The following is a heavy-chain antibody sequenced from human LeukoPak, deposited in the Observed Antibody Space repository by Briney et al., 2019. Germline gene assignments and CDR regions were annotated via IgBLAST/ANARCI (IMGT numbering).Heavy chain of an antibody. D-gene: IGHD2-15*01. J-gene: IGHJ5*02. V-gene: IGHV1-8*01. CDR1: GYTFTSYD. CDR3: ARASGYCSGGSCYGGNWFDP. CDR2: MNPNSGNT. Sequence: EASVKVSCKASGYTFTSYDINWVRQATGQGREWMGWMNPNSGNTGYAQKFQGRVTMTRNTSISTAYMELSSLRSEDTAVYYCARASGYCSGGSCYGGNWFDPWGQGTLVTVSS.